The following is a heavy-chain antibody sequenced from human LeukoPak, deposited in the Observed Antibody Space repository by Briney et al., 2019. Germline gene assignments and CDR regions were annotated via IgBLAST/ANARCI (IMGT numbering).Heavy chain of an antibody. J-gene: IGHJ1*01. V-gene: IGHV3-33*03. CDR2: IGDDGSNK. D-gene: IGHD3-22*01. CDR1: DSIFRHYG. Sequence: GGSLRLSCAASDSIFRHYGMHWVRQAPGKGLEWVAVIGDDGSNKHYADSVKGRFTISRDNSKNTVYLQMDSLRAEDTAVYYCAGGNGYYPLTPYWGQGTLVTVSS. CDR3: AGGNGYYPLTPY.